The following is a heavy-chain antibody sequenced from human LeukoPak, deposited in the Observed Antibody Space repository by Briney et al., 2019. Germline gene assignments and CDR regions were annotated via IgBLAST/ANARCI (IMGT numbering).Heavy chain of an antibody. CDR3: ARAVGSSESNWFDP. CDR1: GGSFSGYY. V-gene: IGHV4-34*01. J-gene: IGHJ5*02. Sequence: SETLSLTCAVYGGSFSGYYWSWIRQPPGKGLEWIGEINHSGSTNYNPSLKSRVTISVDTSKNQFSLKLSSVTAADTAVYYCARAVGSSESNWFDPWGQGTLATVSS. CDR2: INHSGST. D-gene: IGHD1-26*01.